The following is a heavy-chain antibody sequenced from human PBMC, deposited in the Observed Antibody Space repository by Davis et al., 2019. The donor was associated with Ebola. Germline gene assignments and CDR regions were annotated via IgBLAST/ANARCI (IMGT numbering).Heavy chain of an antibody. CDR3: ARKSYYYDSSGYHRGAFDI. J-gene: IGHJ3*02. V-gene: IGHV4-59*01. CDR1: GGSMRSSY. Sequence: SETLSLTCTVSGGSMRSSYWSWIRQPPGKGLEWIGYIYYSGSTNYNPSLKSRVTISVDTSKNQFSLKLSSVTAADTAVYYCARKSYYYDSSGYHRGAFDIWGQGTMVTVSS. CDR2: IYYSGST. D-gene: IGHD3-22*01.